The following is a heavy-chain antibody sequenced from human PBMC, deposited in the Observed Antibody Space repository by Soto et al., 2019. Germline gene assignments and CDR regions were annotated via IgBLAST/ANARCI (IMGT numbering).Heavy chain of an antibody. CDR2: IWYDGSNK. CDR1: GFTFSSYG. V-gene: IGHV3-33*01. J-gene: IGHJ4*02. Sequence: GGSLRLSCAASGFTFSSYGMHWVRQAPGKGLEWVAVIWYDGSNKYYADSVKGRFTISRDNSKNTLYLQMNSLRAEDTAVYYCARDGARELGYSYGYCYFDYWGQGTLVTVSS. CDR3: ARDGARELGYSYGYCYFDY. D-gene: IGHD5-18*01.